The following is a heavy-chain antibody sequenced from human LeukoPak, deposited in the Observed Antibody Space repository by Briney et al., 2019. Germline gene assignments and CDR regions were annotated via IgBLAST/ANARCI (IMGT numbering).Heavy chain of an antibody. CDR1: GFTFSTYA. J-gene: IGHJ6*03. CDR3: ARRYCSGGSCPRDYYYYYMDV. D-gene: IGHD2-15*01. Sequence: GGSLRLSCAASGFTFSTYAMSWVRQVPGKGLEWVSTVSASGGSTYYADSVKGRFTISRDNSKNTLYLQMNSLRAEDTAVYYCARRYCSGGSCPRDYYYYYMDVWGKGTTVTISS. V-gene: IGHV3-23*01. CDR2: VSASGGST.